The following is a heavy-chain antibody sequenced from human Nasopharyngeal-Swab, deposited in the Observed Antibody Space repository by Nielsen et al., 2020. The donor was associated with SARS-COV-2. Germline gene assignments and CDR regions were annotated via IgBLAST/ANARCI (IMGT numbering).Heavy chain of an antibody. D-gene: IGHD3-22*01. J-gene: IGHJ6*02. V-gene: IGHV3-74*01. CDR1: GFTFSTYW. CDR3: TRTEDSLAGMEV. CDR2: ISGDGSAT. Sequence: GGSLRLSCAVSGFTFSTYWMQWVRQAPGKGLVWVSCISGDGSATSYADSVKGRFTISRDNAKNTLYLQMNSLRAEDTAVYYCTRTEDSLAGMEVWGQGTTVTVSS.